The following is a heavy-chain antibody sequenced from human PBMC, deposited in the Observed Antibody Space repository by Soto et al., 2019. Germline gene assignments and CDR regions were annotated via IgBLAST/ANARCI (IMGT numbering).Heavy chain of an antibody. Sequence: WGSLRLSCSASGFTFSSYAMSWVRQAPGKGLEWVSAISGSGGSTYYADSVKGRFTISRDNSKNTLYLQMSSLRAEDTAVYYCAVVPAAITGYYYYGMDVWGQGTTVTVSS. CDR1: GFTFSSYA. CDR2: ISGSGGST. CDR3: AVVPAAITGYYYYGMDV. J-gene: IGHJ6*02. V-gene: IGHV3-23*01. D-gene: IGHD2-2*01.